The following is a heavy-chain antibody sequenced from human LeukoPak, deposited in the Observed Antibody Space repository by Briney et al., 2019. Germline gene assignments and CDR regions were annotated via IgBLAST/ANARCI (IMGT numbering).Heavy chain of an antibody. D-gene: IGHD6-19*01. CDR3: AKGIAVAAFQH. Sequence: GSLRLSCAASGFTFSSYGMHWVRQAPGKGLEWVAVISYDGSNKYYADSVKGRFTISRDNSKNTLYLQMNSLRAEDTAVYYCAKGIAVAAFQHWGQGTLVTVSS. J-gene: IGHJ1*01. CDR2: ISYDGSNK. V-gene: IGHV3-30*18. CDR1: GFTFSSYG.